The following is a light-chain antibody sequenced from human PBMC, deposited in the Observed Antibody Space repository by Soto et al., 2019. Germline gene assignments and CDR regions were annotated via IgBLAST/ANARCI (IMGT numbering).Light chain of an antibody. V-gene: IGKV3-15*01. Sequence: IVMTQSPATLSVSPGERATLSCRASQSVSSNLAWYQQKPGQPPRLLIYGASTRATGIPARFSGSGSGTEFTLTINSLQSEDFAVYYCQQYNNWPITFGQGSKVDIK. CDR2: GAS. CDR1: QSVSSN. J-gene: IGKJ1*01. CDR3: QQYNNWPIT.